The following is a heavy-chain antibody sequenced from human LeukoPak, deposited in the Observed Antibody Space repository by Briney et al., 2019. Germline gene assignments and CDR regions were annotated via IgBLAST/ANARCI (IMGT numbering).Heavy chain of an antibody. J-gene: IGHJ4*02. CDR3: ARDGEGYSYGKSLDY. V-gene: IGHV4-4*02. Sequence: PSGTLSLTCAVSGGSISSSNWWSWVRQPPGKGLEWIGEIYHSGSTNYNPSLKSRVTISVDKSKNQFSLKLSSVTAADTAVYYCARDGEGYSYGKSLDYWGQGTLVTVSS. CDR1: GGSISSSNW. D-gene: IGHD5-18*01. CDR2: IYHSGST.